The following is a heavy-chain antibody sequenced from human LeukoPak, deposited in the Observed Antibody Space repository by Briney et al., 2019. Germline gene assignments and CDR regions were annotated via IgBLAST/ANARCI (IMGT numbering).Heavy chain of an antibody. Sequence: ASVKVSCKASGYTFTSYYMHWVRQAPGQGLEWMGIINPSRGRTSYAQKFQGRVTMTRDTSTSTVYMELSSLKSEDTAVYYCARDRITVFGVVGAYYYYYYGMDVWGQGTTVTVSS. J-gene: IGHJ6*02. CDR2: INPSRGRT. CDR1: GYTFTSYY. V-gene: IGHV1-46*01. D-gene: IGHD3-3*01. CDR3: ARDRITVFGVVGAYYYYYYGMDV.